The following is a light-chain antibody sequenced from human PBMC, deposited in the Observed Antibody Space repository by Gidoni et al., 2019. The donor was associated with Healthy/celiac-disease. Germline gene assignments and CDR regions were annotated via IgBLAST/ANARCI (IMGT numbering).Light chain of an antibody. Sequence: EIVLTQSPGTLSLSPGERATLSCRASQSVSSSYLAWYQQKPGQAPRLLIYGASSRATGIPDRVSGSGSGTDFTLTISRLKPEDFAVYYCQQYGSPITFGQGTRLEIK. CDR2: GAS. J-gene: IGKJ5*01. CDR1: QSVSSSY. CDR3: QQYGSPIT. V-gene: IGKV3-20*01.